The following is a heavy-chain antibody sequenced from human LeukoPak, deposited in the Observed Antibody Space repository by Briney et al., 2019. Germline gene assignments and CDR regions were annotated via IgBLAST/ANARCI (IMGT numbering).Heavy chain of an antibody. CDR1: GYTFTGYY. D-gene: IGHD2-21*01. CDR3: ARRLQIVWYGLDV. J-gene: IGHJ6*02. V-gene: IGHV1-2*02. Sequence: ASVKVSCKASGYTFTGYYIHGVRQAPGQVLEWMGWVNPNSGGTIYEEKFQGRVNMTRDTSISTAYMELTGLRSDDTAVYYCARRLQIVWYGLDVWGQGTSVTVSS. CDR2: VNPNSGGT.